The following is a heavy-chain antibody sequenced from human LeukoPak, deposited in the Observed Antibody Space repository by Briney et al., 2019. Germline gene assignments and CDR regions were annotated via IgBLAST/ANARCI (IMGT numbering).Heavy chain of an antibody. CDR1: GGSFSGYY. D-gene: IGHD2-15*01. CDR2: INHSGST. CDR3: ARGNIVVVIAATRLDP. Sequence: PSETLSLTCAVYGGSFSGYYWSWIRQPPGKGLEWIGEINHSGSTNYNPSLKSRVTISVDTSKNQFSLQLSSVTAADTAVYYCARGNIVVVIAATRLDPWGQGTLVTVSP. J-gene: IGHJ5*02. V-gene: IGHV4-34*01.